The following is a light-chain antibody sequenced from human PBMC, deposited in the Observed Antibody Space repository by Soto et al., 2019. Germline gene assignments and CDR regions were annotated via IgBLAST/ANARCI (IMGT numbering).Light chain of an antibody. J-gene: IGKJ1*01. Sequence: EVVLTQSPGTVSLSPGERVTLSCRASQSVISNYLAWYQQRPGQAPRLLIYAASSRATGIPDRFSGSGSGTHFTLSLSRLEPEDFAVYYCQQYGSSLPWTFGQGTKLE. V-gene: IGKV3-20*01. CDR1: QSVISNY. CDR3: QQYGSSLPWT. CDR2: AAS.